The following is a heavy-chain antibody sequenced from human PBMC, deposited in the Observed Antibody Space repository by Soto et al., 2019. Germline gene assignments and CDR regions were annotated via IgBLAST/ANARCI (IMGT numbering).Heavy chain of an antibody. V-gene: IGHV3-15*01. CDR3: TTDLVHGSGSPQQYYYGMDV. CDR2: IKSKTDGGTT. J-gene: IGHJ6*02. CDR1: GFTFSNAW. D-gene: IGHD3-10*01. Sequence: GGSLRLSCAASGFTFSNAWMNWVRQAPGKGLEWVGRIKSKTDGGTTDYAAPVKGRFTISRDDSKNTLYLQMNSLKTEDTAVYYCTTDLVHGSGSPQQYYYGMDVWGQGTTVTVSS.